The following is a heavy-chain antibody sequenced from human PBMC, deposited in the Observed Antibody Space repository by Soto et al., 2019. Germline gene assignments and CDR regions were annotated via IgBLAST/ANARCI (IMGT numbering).Heavy chain of an antibody. CDR2: IYYSGST. CDR3: ASLIRGSGSYQPNDY. V-gene: IGHV4-39*01. D-gene: IGHD3-10*01. CDR1: GGSISSSSYY. J-gene: IGHJ4*02. Sequence: PSETLSLTCTVSGGSISSSSYYWGWIRQPPGKGLEWIGSIYYSGSTYYNPSLKSRVTISVDTSKNQFSLKLSSVTAADTAVYYCASLIRGSGSYQPNDYWGQGTLVTVSS.